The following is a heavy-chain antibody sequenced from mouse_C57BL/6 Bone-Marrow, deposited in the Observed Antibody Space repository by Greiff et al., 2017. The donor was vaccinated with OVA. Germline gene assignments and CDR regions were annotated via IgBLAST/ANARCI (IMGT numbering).Heavy chain of an antibody. V-gene: IGHV3-8*01. CDR2: ISYSGST. J-gene: IGHJ4*01. CDR3: ARVLPFSNAMDY. D-gene: IGHD2-12*01. CDR1: GYSITSDY. Sequence: VQLQQSGPGLAKPSQTLSLTCSVTGYSITSDYWNWIRQFPGNKLEYMGYISYSGSTNYTPSLKSRISITRDTSKNKYYLQLNSVTTDDTATYYFARVLPFSNAMDYWGQGTSVTVSS.